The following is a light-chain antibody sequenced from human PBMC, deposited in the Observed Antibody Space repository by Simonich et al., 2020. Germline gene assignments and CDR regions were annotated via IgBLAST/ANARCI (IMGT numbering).Light chain of an antibody. CDR2: DAS. V-gene: IGKV3D-20*01. CDR3: QQYNNWPPLT. J-gene: IGKJ4*01. CDR1: QSVSSSY. Sequence: EIVLTQSPGTLSLSPGERATLSCRARQSVSSSYLAWYQQKPGLAPRLLIYDASSRATGIPDRFSGSGSGTDFTLTISRLEPEDFAVYYCQQYNNWPPLTFGGGTKVEIK.